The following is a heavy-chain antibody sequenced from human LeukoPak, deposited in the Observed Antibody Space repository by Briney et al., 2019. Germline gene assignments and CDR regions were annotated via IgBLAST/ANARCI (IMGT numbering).Heavy chain of an antibody. V-gene: IGHV4-59*11. D-gene: IGHD3-3*01. CDR1: GGSISSHY. Sequence: SETLSLTCTVSGGSISSHYWSWLRQPPGKGLEGLGYIYYRGSTNYNPSLKSRVTISVDTSKNQFSLKLSSVTAADTAVYYCARALPYDFWSGYGGNWFDPWGQGTLVTVSS. J-gene: IGHJ5*02. CDR3: ARALPYDFWSGYGGNWFDP. CDR2: IYYRGST.